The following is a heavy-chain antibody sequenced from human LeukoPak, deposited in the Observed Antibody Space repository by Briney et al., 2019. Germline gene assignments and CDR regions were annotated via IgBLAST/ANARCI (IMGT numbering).Heavy chain of an antibody. CDR1: GGSFNDYY. Sequence: SETLSLTCAVYGGSFNDYYWTWIRQSPGKGLEWIGEINHSGSTSYNPSLKSRVTISVDASKNQFSLKLSSVTAADTAVYYCARGHRMMAGSQFDYWGQGTLVTVSS. J-gene: IGHJ4*02. D-gene: IGHD5-24*01. V-gene: IGHV4-34*01. CDR2: INHSGST. CDR3: ARGHRMMAGSQFDY.